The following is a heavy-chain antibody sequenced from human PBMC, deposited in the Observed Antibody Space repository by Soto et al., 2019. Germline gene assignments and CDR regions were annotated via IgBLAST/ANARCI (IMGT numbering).Heavy chain of an antibody. V-gene: IGHV2-5*01. D-gene: IGHD5-12*01. CDR3: AHRLPTSGMDV. CDR1: GFSLSTSGVS. J-gene: IGHJ6*02. Sequence: QITLKESGPTLVKPTQTLTLTCTFSGFSLSTSGVSVGWIRQPPGKALEWLALIYWYDDKRYSPSLKSRHTIPKDTPKYQVALTLTNIDPVDTATYYCAHRLPTSGMDVRGLGTTVTVSS. CDR2: IYWYDDK.